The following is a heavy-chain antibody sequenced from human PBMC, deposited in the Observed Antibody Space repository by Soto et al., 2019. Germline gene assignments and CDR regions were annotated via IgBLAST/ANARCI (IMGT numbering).Heavy chain of an antibody. V-gene: IGHV4-31*03. Sequence: PSETLSVTCSVSGGSVSSNIYYWTWIRHHPGKGPEWIGHIYYSGSTYYNPSLKSRVTISLDMSKNQFSLKLTSVSAADTAVYYCARGYDYDSGGYLFDYWGQGILVTVSS. D-gene: IGHD3-22*01. CDR3: ARGYDYDSGGYLFDY. J-gene: IGHJ4*02. CDR1: GGSVSSNIYY. CDR2: IYYSGST.